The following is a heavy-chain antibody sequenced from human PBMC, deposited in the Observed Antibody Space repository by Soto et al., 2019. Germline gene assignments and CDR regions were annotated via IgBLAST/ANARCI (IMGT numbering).Heavy chain of an antibody. CDR3: ARGRPTNYDYIWGSYRIDY. J-gene: IGHJ4*02. CDR1: GYTFTSYY. D-gene: IGHD3-16*02. V-gene: IGHV1-46*03. CDR2: INPSGGST. Sequence: ASVKVSCKASGYTFTSYYMHWVRQAPGQGLEWMGIINPSGGSTSYAQKFQGRVTMTRDTSTSTVYMELSSLRSEDTAVYYCARGRPTNYDYIWGSYRIDYWGQGTLVTVSS.